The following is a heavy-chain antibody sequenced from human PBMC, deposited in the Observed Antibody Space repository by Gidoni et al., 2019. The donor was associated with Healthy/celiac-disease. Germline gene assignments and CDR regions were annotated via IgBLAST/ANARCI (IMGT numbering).Heavy chain of an antibody. CDR1: GYSFTSYW. V-gene: IGHV5-10-1*03. J-gene: IGHJ4*02. CDR2: SDPSDSYT. CDR3: ARHSSGYSGDFDY. D-gene: IGHD3-22*01. Sequence: EVQLVQSGAEVKKPGESLRTSCKGSGYSFTSYWISWVRQMPGKGLVWMGRSDPSDSYTNYSPYFQGHVTISADKSISTAYLQWSSLKASETAMYYCARHSSGYSGDFDYWGQGTLVTVSS.